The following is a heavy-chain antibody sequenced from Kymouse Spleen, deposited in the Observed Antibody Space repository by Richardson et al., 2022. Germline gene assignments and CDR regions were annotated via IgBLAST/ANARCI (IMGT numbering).Heavy chain of an antibody. J-gene: IGHJ6*02. CDR3: AKEGYDFWSGYYTGYYYYGMDV. V-gene: IGHV3-23*04. Sequence: EVQLVESGGGLVQPGGSLRLSCAASGFTFSSYAMSWVRQAPGKGLEWVSAISGSGGSTYYADSVKGRFTISRDNSKNTLYLQMNSLRAEDTAVYYCAKEGYDFWSGYYTGYYYYGMDVWGQGTTVTVSS. CDR1: GFTFSSYA. D-gene: IGHD3-3*01. CDR2: ISGSGGST.